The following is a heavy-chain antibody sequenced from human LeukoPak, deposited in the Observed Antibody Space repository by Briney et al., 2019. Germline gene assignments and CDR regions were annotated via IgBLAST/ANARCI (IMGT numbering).Heavy chain of an antibody. D-gene: IGHD3-10*01. CDR1: GGSISNYY. V-gene: IGHV4-59*01. J-gene: IGHJ4*02. CDR3: ARGPNYYNSFDS. Sequence: PSETLSLTCAVSGGSISNYYWSWIRQPPGKGLEWIGYISYIGSTKYNPSLKSRVTISEDTSKKQFSLKLSSVTAADTAVYYCARGPNYYNSFDSWGQGTLVTVSS. CDR2: ISYIGST.